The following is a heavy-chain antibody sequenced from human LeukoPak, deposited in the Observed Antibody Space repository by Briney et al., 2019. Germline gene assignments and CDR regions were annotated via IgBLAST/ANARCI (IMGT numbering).Heavy chain of an antibody. V-gene: IGHV3-21*01. CDR3: ARDEGAAGTTVNFDY. Sequence: PGGSLRLSCAASGFTFSSYSMNWVRQAPGKGLEWVSSISSSSSYIYYADSVKGRFTISRDNAKNSLYLQMNSLRAEDTAVYYCARDEGAAGTTVNFDYWGRGTLVTVSS. J-gene: IGHJ4*02. CDR2: ISSSSSYI. D-gene: IGHD6-13*01. CDR1: GFTFSSYS.